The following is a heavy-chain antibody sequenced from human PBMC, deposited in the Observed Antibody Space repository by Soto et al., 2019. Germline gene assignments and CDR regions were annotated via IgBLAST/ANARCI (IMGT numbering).Heavy chain of an antibody. CDR1: GGSISRGGYY. J-gene: IGHJ4*02. D-gene: IGHD6-6*01. V-gene: IGHV4-31*03. Sequence: SETLALTCTVSGGSISRGGYYWSWIRQHPGKGLEWIWYIYYSGSTYYNPSHKSRVTISVDTSKNQFSLKLSSVTAADTAVYYCAREIAARREYYFVYWGQGTLVTVSS. CDR3: AREIAARREYYFVY. CDR2: IYYSGST.